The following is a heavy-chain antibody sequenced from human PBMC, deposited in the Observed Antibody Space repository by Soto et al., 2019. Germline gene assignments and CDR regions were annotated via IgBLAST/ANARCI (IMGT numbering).Heavy chain of an antibody. CDR3: VRVNIVVVPAATYFDY. Sequence: QVQLQESGPGLVKPSQTLSLTCTVSGGSISSGGYYWSWIRQHPGKGLEWIGYIYYSGSTYYNPSLKSRVTISVDTSKNQFSLKLSSVTAADTAVYYCVRVNIVVVPAATYFDYWGQGTLVTVSS. CDR1: GGSISSGGYY. CDR2: IYYSGST. J-gene: IGHJ4*02. D-gene: IGHD2-2*01. V-gene: IGHV4-31*03.